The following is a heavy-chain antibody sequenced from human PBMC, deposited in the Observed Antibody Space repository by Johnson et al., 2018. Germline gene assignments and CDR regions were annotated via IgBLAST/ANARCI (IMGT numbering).Heavy chain of an antibody. CDR1: GFTFSSYG. CDR3: AKASNDYSNYMSAFDI. Sequence: VQLVESGGGVVQPGRSLRLSCAASGFTFSSYGMHWVRQAPGKGLEWVAVISYDGSNKYYADSVKGRFTISRDNSKNTPYLQMNSLRSEETAVYYCAKASNDYSNYMSAFDIWGQGTMVTVSS. V-gene: IGHV3-30*18. D-gene: IGHD4-11*01. CDR2: ISYDGSNK. J-gene: IGHJ3*02.